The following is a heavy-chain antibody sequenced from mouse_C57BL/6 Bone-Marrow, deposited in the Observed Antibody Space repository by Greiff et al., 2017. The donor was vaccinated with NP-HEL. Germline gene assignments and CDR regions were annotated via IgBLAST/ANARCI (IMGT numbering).Heavy chain of an antibody. Sequence: EVQLQHSGAELVRPGASVKLSCTASGFNIKDDYMHWVKQRPEQGLEWIGWIDPENGDTEYASKFQGKATITADTSSNTAYLQLSSLTSEDTAVYYCTTTRPYLYYAFAYWGQGTLVTVSA. CDR3: TTTRPYLYYAFAY. CDR2: IDPENGDT. J-gene: IGHJ3*01. D-gene: IGHD2-1*01. CDR1: GFNIKDDY. V-gene: IGHV14-4*01.